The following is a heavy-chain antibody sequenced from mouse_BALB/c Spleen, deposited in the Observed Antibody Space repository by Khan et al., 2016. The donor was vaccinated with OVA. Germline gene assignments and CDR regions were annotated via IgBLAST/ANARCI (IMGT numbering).Heavy chain of an antibody. Sequence: QVRLQQSGAELVRPGTSVKVSCKASGYAFTNYLIEWVKQRPGQGLEWIGVINPGSGGTNYNEKFKEKATLTADKSSSTSYMQLSSLTSDDSAVYFCSRSGYGFGAYWGPGTLVTVSA. CDR2: INPGSGGT. J-gene: IGHJ3*01. V-gene: IGHV1-54*01. CDR1: GYAFTNYL. D-gene: IGHD3-2*02. CDR3: SRSGYGFGAY.